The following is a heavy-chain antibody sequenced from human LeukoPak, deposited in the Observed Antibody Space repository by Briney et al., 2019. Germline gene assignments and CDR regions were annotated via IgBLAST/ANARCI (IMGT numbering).Heavy chain of an antibody. V-gene: IGHV4-38-2*01. Sequence: SETLSLTCAVSGYSISRGYHWGWIRQPPGKGLEWIGSIHHSGSTYYNSSLKSRVTISVDTSKNQFSLKVSSVTAADTAVYYCARVNWNPDYWGQGTLVAVSS. CDR1: GYSISRGYH. J-gene: IGHJ4*02. D-gene: IGHD1-1*01. CDR2: IHHSGST. CDR3: ARVNWNPDY.